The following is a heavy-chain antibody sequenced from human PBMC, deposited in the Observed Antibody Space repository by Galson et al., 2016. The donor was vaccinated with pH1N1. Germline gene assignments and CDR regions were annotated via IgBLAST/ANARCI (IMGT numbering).Heavy chain of an antibody. J-gene: IGHJ6*02. CDR2: INDGGGDT. CDR1: GFSFSSYA. D-gene: IGHD6-6*01. CDR3: SRSSDVTAYYGLDV. Sequence: LRLSCAASGFSFSSYAMTWVRQAPGKGLEWVASINDGGGDTYYADSVQGRFTISRDNSKNTVSLQMNSLRAEDTAVFYCSRSSDVTAYYGLDVWGQGTTVSVSS. V-gene: IGHV3-23*01.